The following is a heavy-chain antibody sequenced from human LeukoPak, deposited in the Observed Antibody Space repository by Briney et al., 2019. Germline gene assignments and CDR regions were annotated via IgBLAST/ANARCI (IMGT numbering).Heavy chain of an antibody. Sequence: GGSLRLSCEGFGFTFSNYWMSWVRQAPGKGLEWVANVKYDGSEKSYVDSVKGRFTISRDNAKNSLYLQMNSLRVDDTAVHYCARDRAPYYFDSCGYSHWGQGTLVTVSS. CDR1: GFTFSNYW. D-gene: IGHD3-22*01. CDR3: ARDRAPYYFDSCGYSH. V-gene: IGHV3-7*01. J-gene: IGHJ4*02. CDR2: VKYDGSEK.